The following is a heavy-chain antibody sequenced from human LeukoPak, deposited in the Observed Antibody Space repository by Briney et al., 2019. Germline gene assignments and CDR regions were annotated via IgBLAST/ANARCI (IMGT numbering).Heavy chain of an antibody. CDR3: AKDPNGDYVGGFDM. Sequence: GGSLRLSCVGAGFTFTKDAMSWVRQAPGEGPEWVSGISASGGSVYYADSVKGRFSLSRDDSTNTPYLQMNGLRVKDTGLHFYAKDPNGDYVGGFDMRGPGTMVSVSS. J-gene: IGHJ3*01. V-gene: IGHV3-23*01. CDR1: GFTFTKDA. D-gene: IGHD4-17*01. CDR2: ISASGGSV.